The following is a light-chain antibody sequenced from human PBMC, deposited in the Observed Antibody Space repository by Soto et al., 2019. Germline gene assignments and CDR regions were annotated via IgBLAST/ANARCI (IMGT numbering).Light chain of an antibody. Sequence: DIQMTHSPSTLSASLGDRVTITCRASDSVSRWLARYQQKPGRTPKLLIYQASTLESWVPSRFSGSGSGTEFTLTISSLQPDDFATYYCQQYNAYSQAFGQGTKVEIK. CDR1: DSVSRW. CDR3: QQYNAYSQA. V-gene: IGKV1-5*03. CDR2: QAS. J-gene: IGKJ1*01.